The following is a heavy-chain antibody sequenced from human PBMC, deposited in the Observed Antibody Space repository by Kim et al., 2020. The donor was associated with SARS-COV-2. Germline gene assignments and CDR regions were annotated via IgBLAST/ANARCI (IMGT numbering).Heavy chain of an antibody. D-gene: IGHD3-3*01. Sequence: GGSLRLSCAASGFTFSSYGMHWVRQAPGKGLEWVAVISYDGSNKYYADSVKGRFTISRDSSKNTLYLQMNSLRAEDTAVYYCARGPAECLDGYCDYWGQG. CDR1: GFTFSSYG. V-gene: IGHV3-30*03. CDR3: ARGPAECLDGYCDY. J-gene: IGHJ4*02. CDR2: ISYDGSNK.